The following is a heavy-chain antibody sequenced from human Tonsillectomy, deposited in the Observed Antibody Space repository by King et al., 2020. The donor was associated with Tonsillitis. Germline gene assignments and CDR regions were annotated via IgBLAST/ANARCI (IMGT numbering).Heavy chain of an antibody. D-gene: IGHD4-17*01. CDR3: ARVSGDYGPPLLDH. J-gene: IGHJ4*02. V-gene: IGHV4-30-4*01. CDR2: INYNDNA. Sequence: VQLQESGPGLVKPSQTLSLTCSVSGGSISRGFYYWTWIRQPPGKGLEWMGYINYNDNAYYNPSLESRVTIAVDTSKNQFSLRLTSVTAADTAVYYCARVSGDYGPPLLDHWGQGTLVTVSS. CDR1: GGSISRGFYY.